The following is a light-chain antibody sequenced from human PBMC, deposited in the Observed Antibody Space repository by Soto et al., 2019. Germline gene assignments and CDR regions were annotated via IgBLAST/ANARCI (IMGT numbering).Light chain of an antibody. CDR3: ATWDDSLSGWV. J-gene: IGLJ3*02. CDR2: RSD. CDR1: TTNIKSNF. Sequence: QSVLTQPPSASGTPGQRVTISCSGSTTNIKSNFVYWYQQFPGTAPKLLIYRSDQRPSGVPDRFSGSKSGTSASLAISGLRSEDEAEYHCATWDDSLSGWVFGGGTKLTV. V-gene: IGLV1-47*01.